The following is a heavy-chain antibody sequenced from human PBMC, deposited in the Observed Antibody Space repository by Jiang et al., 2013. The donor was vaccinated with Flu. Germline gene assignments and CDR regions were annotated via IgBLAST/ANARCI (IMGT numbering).Heavy chain of an antibody. J-gene: IGHJ2*01. CDR3: ARAPTGGWYFDL. V-gene: IGHV6-1*01. CDR1: GDSVSSNSAA. CDR2: TYNRSKWNN. Sequence: QTLSLTCAISGDSVSSNSAAWNWIRQSPSRGLEWLGRTYNRSKWNNDYAVSLKSRIIINPDTSKNQFSLQLNSVTPEDTAVYYCARAPTGGWYFDLWGRGTLVTVSS. D-gene: IGHD7-27*01.